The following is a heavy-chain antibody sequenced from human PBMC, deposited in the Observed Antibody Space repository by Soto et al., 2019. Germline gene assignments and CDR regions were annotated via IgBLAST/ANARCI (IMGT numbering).Heavy chain of an antibody. CDR2: ISYDGSNK. J-gene: IGHJ4*02. CDR3: ARETYSGYDGYFDY. V-gene: IGHV3-30-3*01. Sequence: GGSLRLSCAASGFTFSSYAMHWVRQAPGKGLEWVAVISYDGSNKYYADSVKGRFTISRDNSKNTLYLQMNSLRAEDTAVYYCARETYSGYDGYFDYWGQGTLVTVSS. CDR1: GFTFSSYA. D-gene: IGHD5-12*01.